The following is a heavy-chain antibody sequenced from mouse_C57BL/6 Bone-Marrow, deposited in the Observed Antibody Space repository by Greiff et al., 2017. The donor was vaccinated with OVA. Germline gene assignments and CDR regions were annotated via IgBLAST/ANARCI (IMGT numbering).Heavy chain of an antibody. CDR3: ARRGITTPYFDY. D-gene: IGHD1-1*01. Sequence: QVQLKQSGAELVRPGASVKLSCKASGYTFTDYYINWVKQRPGQGLEWIARIYPGSGNTYYNEKFKGKATLTAEKSSSTAYMQLSSLTSEDSAVYFCARRGITTPYFDYWGQGTTLTVSS. CDR2: IYPGSGNT. J-gene: IGHJ2*01. V-gene: IGHV1-76*01. CDR1: GYTFTDYY.